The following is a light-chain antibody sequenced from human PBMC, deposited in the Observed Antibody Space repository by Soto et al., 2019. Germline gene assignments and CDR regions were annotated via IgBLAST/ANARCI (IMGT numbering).Light chain of an antibody. V-gene: IGLV3-21*01. CDR2: SDT. CDR3: QVWDSGSAHVV. J-gene: IGLJ2*01. CDR1: DVGSKG. Sequence: SYELTQPPSVSVAPGKTASISCGGNDVGSKGAHWYQQKPGQAPVLVIYSDTDLPPVITERFSGSNSENLATLSLSRVEAGDEGGYYCQVWDSGSAHVVFGGGTKLTVL.